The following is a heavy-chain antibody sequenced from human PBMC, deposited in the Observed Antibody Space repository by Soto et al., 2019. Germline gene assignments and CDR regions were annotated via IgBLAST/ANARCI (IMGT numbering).Heavy chain of an antibody. CDR3: ARDRVGLDY. CDR1: GFTFSNYN. J-gene: IGHJ4*02. D-gene: IGHD3-16*01. CDR2: ISTTRTTI. V-gene: IGHV3-48*02. Sequence: EVQLVESGGGLVQPGGSRKLSCDASGFTFSNYNMNWVRQAPGKGLEWLAYISTTRTTIYYADSVKGRFTIARDNVKNSLYLYMNSLRDDDTAVYFCARDRVGLDYWGQGALVTGS.